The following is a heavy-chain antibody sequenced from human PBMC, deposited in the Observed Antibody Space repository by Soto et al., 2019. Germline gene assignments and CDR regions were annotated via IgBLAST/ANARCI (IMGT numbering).Heavy chain of an antibody. V-gene: IGHV3-74*01. Sequence: GGSLRLSCAASGFTFSDFWMHWVRQVPGKGLVWVSRINSDGSITNYADSVKGRFTISRDNAKKTVFLQMNSLRAEDTAVYYCARAIAVGSTSLDYWGLGTRVTVSS. CDR1: GFTFSDFW. D-gene: IGHD6-19*01. J-gene: IGHJ4*02. CDR3: ARAIAVGSTSLDY. CDR2: INSDGSIT.